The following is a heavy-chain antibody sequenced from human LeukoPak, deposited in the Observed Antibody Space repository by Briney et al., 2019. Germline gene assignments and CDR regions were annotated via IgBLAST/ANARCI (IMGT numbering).Heavy chain of an antibody. D-gene: IGHD1-14*01. CDR1: GFIFSNYG. J-gene: IGHJ4*02. CDR2: IKQDRSEK. Sequence: GGSLRLSCAASGFIFSNYGMSWVRQAPGKGLEWVANIKQDRSEKFYVDSVKGRFTISRDNAKNSLYLQMNSLRAEDTAVYYCARAKVSDYWGQGTLVTVSS. V-gene: IGHV3-7*01. CDR3: ARAKVSDY.